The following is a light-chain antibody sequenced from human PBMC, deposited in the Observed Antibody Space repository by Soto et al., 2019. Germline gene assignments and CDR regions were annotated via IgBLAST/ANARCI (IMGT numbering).Light chain of an antibody. CDR1: QSISTY. CDR3: QQYNNWPA. V-gene: IGKV1-39*01. Sequence: DIQMTQSPSSLSASVGDRVTITCRAGQSISTYLNWYQQKSGKPPKLLISAASSLQSGVPSRFSGSGSGTEFTLTISSLQSEDFAVYYCQQYNNWPAFGQGTRLEIK. J-gene: IGKJ5*01. CDR2: AAS.